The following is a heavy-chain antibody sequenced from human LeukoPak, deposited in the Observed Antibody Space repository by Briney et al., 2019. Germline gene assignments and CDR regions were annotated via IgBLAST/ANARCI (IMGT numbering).Heavy chain of an antibody. J-gene: IGHJ3*02. V-gene: IGHV4-4*07. Sequence: NPSETLSLTRTVSGGSISSYYWSWIRQPAGKGLEWIGRIYTSGSTNYNPSLKSRVTMSVDTSKNQFSLKLSSVTAADTAVYYCARDRDCSSTSCYHDAFDIWGQGTMVTVSS. D-gene: IGHD2-2*01. CDR2: IYTSGST. CDR3: ARDRDCSSTSCYHDAFDI. CDR1: GGSISSYY.